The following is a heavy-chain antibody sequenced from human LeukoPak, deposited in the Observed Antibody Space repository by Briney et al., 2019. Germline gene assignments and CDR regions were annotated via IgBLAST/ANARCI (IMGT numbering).Heavy chain of an antibody. J-gene: IGHJ4*02. CDR1: GGSLTNYY. V-gene: IGHV4-59*01. Sequence: SETLSLTCTVSGGSLTNYYWSWIRQPPGKGLEWIGYVYYSGSTKYNPSLESRVTLSIDTSKSQISLRVKSVTTADTAVYYCARGPNRYSSGWYYFDSWGQGTLVTVSS. CDR2: VYYSGST. D-gene: IGHD6-19*01. CDR3: ARGPNRYSSGWYYFDS.